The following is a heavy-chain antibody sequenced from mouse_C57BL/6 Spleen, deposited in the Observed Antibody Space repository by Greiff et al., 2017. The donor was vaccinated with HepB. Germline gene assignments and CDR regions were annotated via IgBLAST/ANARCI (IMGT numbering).Heavy chain of an antibody. D-gene: IGHD2-10*02. Sequence: LVESGAELVKPGASVKISCKASGYAFSSYWMNWVKQRPGKGLEWIGQIYPGDGDTNYNGKFKGKATLTADKSSSTAYMQLSSLTSEDSAVYFCARKGYGNYVSYAMDYWGQGTSVTVSS. V-gene: IGHV1-80*01. CDR1: GYAFSSYW. J-gene: IGHJ4*01. CDR3: ARKGYGNYVSYAMDY. CDR2: IYPGDGDT.